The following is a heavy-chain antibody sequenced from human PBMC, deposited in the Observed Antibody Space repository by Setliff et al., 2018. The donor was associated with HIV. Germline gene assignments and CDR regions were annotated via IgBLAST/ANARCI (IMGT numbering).Heavy chain of an antibody. CDR3: AREIPYSFGYYFDY. D-gene: IGHD5-18*01. V-gene: IGHV4-38-2*02. CDR2: IYHSGST. CDR1: GYSISSGYY. Sequence: SETLSLTCAVSGYSISSGYYWGWIRQPPGKGLEWIGEIYHSGSTNYNPSLKSRVTISVDKSMNQFSLTLSSVTAADTAVYYCAREIPYSFGYYFDYWGQGTLVTVSS. J-gene: IGHJ4*02.